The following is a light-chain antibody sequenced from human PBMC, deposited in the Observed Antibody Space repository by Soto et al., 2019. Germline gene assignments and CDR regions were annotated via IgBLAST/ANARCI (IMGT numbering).Light chain of an antibody. CDR1: QDIKND. CDR2: AAS. J-gene: IGKJ1*01. CDR3: LQDYNYPWT. V-gene: IGKV1-6*01. Sequence: AIQMTQSPSSLSASVGDRVTITCRASQDIKNDLGWYQQRPGKAPKLLIYAASSLQSGVPSRFSGSVSGSDFTLTISSLQPEDFATYYCLQDYNYPWTFGQGTKVEIK.